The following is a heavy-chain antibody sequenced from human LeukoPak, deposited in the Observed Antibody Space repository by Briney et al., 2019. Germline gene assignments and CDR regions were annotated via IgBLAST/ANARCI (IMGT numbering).Heavy chain of an antibody. CDR2: IYYDGST. CDR1: GGSLSTDNYY. Sequence: SETLSLTCTVSGGSLSTDNYYWGWIRQPPGKGLEWLGSIYYDGSTYYNPSLESRVTISVDTSKNQFSLKLSSVTAADTAVYYCASDGSPYSSPTTWGQGTLVTVSS. D-gene: IGHD6-13*01. J-gene: IGHJ5*02. CDR3: ASDGSPYSSPTT. V-gene: IGHV4-39*07.